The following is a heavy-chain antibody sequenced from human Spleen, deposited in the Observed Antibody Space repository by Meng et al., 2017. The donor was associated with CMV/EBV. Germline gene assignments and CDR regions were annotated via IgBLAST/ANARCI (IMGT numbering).Heavy chain of an antibody. Sequence: YTFTYYYIHWVRPAPGQGLEWMGWINPNSGGTNYAQKFQGRVTMTRDTSITTAYMQLSRLRSDDTAVYYCARDPSHCSSTSCYGWFDPWGQGTLVTVSS. CDR2: INPNSGGT. J-gene: IGHJ5*02. V-gene: IGHV1-2*02. CDR1: YTFTYYY. CDR3: ARDPSHCSSTSCYGWFDP. D-gene: IGHD2-2*01.